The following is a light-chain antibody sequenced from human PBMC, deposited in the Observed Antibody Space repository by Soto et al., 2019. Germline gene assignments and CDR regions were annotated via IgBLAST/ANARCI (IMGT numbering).Light chain of an antibody. CDR2: LGS. CDR3: VQSLQTPT. CDR1: QSLLHSNGYNY. V-gene: IGKV2-28*01. Sequence: DIVMTQSPLSLPVTPGEPASISCRSSQSLLHSNGYNYLDWYLQKPGQSPQLLMYLGSNLASGVTYRFSVSDLVTDFTLKISRVESEDVGVYYCVQSLQTPTFGEGTRGEIK. J-gene: IGKJ1*01.